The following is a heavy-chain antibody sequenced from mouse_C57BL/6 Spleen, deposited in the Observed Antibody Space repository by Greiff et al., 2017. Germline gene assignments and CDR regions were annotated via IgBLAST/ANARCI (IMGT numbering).Heavy chain of an antibody. V-gene: IGHV3-6*01. J-gene: IGHJ2*01. CDR2: ISYDGSN. CDR1: GYSIPSGYY. D-gene: IGHD1-1*01. Sequence: EVKLMESGPGLVKPSQSLSLTCSVTGYSIPSGYYWNWIRQFPGNKLEWMGYISYDGSNNYNPSLKNRISITRDTSKNQFFLKLNSVTTEDTATYYCARGPPLYYYGSSPYYFDYWGQGTTRTVSS. CDR3: ARGPPLYYYGSSPYYFDY.